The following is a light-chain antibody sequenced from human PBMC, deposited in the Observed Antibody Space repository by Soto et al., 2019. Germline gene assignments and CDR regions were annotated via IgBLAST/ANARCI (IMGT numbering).Light chain of an antibody. CDR2: AAS. CDR1: QSISTY. CDR3: QHGYSTPLT. Sequence: DIQMTQSPSSLSATVGDRVTITCRASQSISTYLHWYQQKPGKAPNLLIYAASTLQSGVPSRFSGSGSGTDFTLTISSLQPEDFATYFCQHGYSTPLTFGGGTMVDI. J-gene: IGKJ4*01. V-gene: IGKV1-39*01.